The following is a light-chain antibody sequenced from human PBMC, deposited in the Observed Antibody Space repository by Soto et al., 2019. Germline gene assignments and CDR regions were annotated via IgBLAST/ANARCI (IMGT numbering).Light chain of an antibody. Sequence: EIGLTQSPGTLSLSPGERATLSCRASQSVSSSYLAWYQQKPGQAPRLLIYGASSRATGIPDRFSGSGSGTDFTLTISRLEPEDFAVYYCQQYGSSQITFGGGTKVHIK. V-gene: IGKV3-20*01. J-gene: IGKJ4*01. CDR2: GAS. CDR1: QSVSSSY. CDR3: QQYGSSQIT.